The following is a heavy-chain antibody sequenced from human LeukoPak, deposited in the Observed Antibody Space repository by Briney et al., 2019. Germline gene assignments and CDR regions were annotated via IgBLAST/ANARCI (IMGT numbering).Heavy chain of an antibody. CDR2: IKSKTDDGTA. V-gene: IGHV3-15*01. J-gene: IGHJ4*02. Sequence: GGSLRLFCAASGFTFSNAWMSWVRQAPGKGLEWVGRIKSKTDDGTADYAAPVKGRFTISRDDSKDTLYLQMNSLKTEDTAVYYCTTYNGNYYFSDYWGQGTLVTVSS. D-gene: IGHD1-26*01. CDR1: GFTFSNAW. CDR3: TTYNGNYYFSDY.